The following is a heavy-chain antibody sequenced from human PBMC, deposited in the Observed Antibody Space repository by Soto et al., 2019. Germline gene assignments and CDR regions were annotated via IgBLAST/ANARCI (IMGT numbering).Heavy chain of an antibody. CDR1: GDTFSSYA. CDR2: IIPIFGTA. Sequence: SVKVSCKASGDTFSSYAISWVRQAPGKGLEWMGGIIPIFGTANYAQKFQGRVTITADESTSTAYMELSSLRSEDTAVYYCARARAAAHYYYGMDVWGQGTTVTVSS. J-gene: IGHJ6*02. D-gene: IGHD6-13*01. CDR3: ARARAAAHYYYGMDV. V-gene: IGHV1-69*13.